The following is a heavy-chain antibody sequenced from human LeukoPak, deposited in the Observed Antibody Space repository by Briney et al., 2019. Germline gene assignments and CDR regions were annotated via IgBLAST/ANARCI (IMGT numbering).Heavy chain of an antibody. V-gene: IGHV4-34*01. J-gene: IGHJ5*02. CDR1: GGSFSVYY. CDR3: SSYYYDSSGYYRDNWFDP. Sequence: PSETLSLTCAVSGGSFSVYYWSWIRQPPGKGLEWIGEINHSGSTNYNPSLKSRVTISVDTSKNQFSLKLSSVTAADTAVYYCSSYYYDSSGYYRDNWFDPWGQGTLVTVSS. D-gene: IGHD3-22*01. CDR2: INHSGST.